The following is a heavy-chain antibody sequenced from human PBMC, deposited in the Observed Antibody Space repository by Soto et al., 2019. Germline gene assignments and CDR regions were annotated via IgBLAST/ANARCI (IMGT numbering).Heavy chain of an antibody. CDR2: ISYDGSNK. Sequence: GKGLEWVAVISYDGSNKYYADSVKGRFTISRDNSKNTLYLQMNSLRAEDTAVYYCAKDCAMITCSAVTDYWGQGTLVPVSS. V-gene: IGHV3-30*18. CDR3: AKDCAMITCSAVTDY. D-gene: IGHD3-16*01. J-gene: IGHJ4*02.